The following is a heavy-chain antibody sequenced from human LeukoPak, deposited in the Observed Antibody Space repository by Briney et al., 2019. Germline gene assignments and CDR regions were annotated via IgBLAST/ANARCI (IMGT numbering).Heavy chain of an antibody. J-gene: IGHJ3*02. CDR2: ISYDGSNK. CDR1: GFTFSSYA. V-gene: IGHV3-30*04. Sequence: TGGSLRLSCAASGFTFSSYAMHWVRQAPGKGLEWVAVISYDGSNKYYADSVKGRFTISRDNSKNTLYLQMNSLRAEDTAVYYCAREIYCSGGSCYRHDAFDIWGQGTMVTVSS. CDR3: AREIYCSGGSCYRHDAFDI. D-gene: IGHD2-15*01.